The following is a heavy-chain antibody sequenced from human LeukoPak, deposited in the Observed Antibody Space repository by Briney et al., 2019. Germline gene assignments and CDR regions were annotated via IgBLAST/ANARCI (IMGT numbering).Heavy chain of an antibody. J-gene: IGHJ6*02. D-gene: IGHD2-15*01. CDR3: ARGGYCSGGSCYSMGFGEAYYYGMDV. CDR2: INPNSGGT. CDR1: GYTFTGYY. V-gene: IGHV1-2*02. Sequence: ASVKVSCKASGYTFTGYYMHWVRQAPGQGLEWMGWINPNSGGTNYAQKFQGRVTMTRDTSISTAYMELSRLRSDDTAVYYCARGGYCSGGSCYSMGFGEAYYYGMDVWGQGTTVTVSS.